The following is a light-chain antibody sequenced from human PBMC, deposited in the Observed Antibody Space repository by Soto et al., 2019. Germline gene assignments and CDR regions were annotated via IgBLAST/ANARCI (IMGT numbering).Light chain of an antibody. V-gene: IGKV3-20*01. Sequence: EIVLTQSPGTLSLSPGERATLTCRASQSITSRSLAWYQQKPGQAPRLLIYGSSSRATGIPDRFSGSGSGTDFTLTISRLEPEDFAVYYRQQYGSSPITFGQGTRLEIK. J-gene: IGKJ5*01. CDR1: QSITSRS. CDR3: QQYGSSPIT. CDR2: GSS.